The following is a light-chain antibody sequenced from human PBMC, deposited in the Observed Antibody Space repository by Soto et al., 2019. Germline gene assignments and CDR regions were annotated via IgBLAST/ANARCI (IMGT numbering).Light chain of an antibody. J-gene: IGKJ1*01. CDR1: QSVSSW. Sequence: DIQITQSPSTLSLSPGERAILSCRASQSVSSWLAWYQQKPGKAPKLLIYDASSLESGVPSRFSGSGSGTEFTLTISSLQPDDFATYYCQQYNSYSPTFGQGTKVDIK. V-gene: IGKV1-5*01. CDR3: QQYNSYSPT. CDR2: DAS.